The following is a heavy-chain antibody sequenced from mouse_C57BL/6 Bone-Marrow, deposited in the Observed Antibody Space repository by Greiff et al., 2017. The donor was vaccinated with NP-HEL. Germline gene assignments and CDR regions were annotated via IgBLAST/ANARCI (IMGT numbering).Heavy chain of an antibody. V-gene: IGHV1-85*01. CDR1: GYTFTSYD. J-gene: IGHJ2*01. CDR3: ARRDYGSPGYFDY. CDR2: IYPRDGST. Sequence: VQLQQSGPELVKPGASVKLSCKASGYTFTSYDINWVKQRPGQGLEWIGWIYPRDGSTKYNEKFKGKATLTVDTSSSTAYMELHSLTSEDSAVYYGARRDYGSPGYFDYWGQGTTLTVSS. D-gene: IGHD1-1*01.